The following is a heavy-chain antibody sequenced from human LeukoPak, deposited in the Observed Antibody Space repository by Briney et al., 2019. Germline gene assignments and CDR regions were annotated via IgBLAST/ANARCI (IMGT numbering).Heavy chain of an antibody. D-gene: IGHD2-8*01. CDR2: ISYDGSNK. J-gene: IGHJ3*02. CDR3: ARDRRKTYGGAFDI. Sequence: GGSLRLSCAASGFTFSSYAMHWVRQAPGKGLEWVAVISYDGSNKYYADSGKGRFTIFRANPKNSLYLQMNSLRAEDTAVYHCARDRRKTYGGAFDIWGQGTMVTVSS. V-gene: IGHV3-30*04. CDR1: GFTFSSYA.